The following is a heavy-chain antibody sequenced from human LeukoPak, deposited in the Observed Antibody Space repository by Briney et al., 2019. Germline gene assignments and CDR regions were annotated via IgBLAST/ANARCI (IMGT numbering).Heavy chain of an antibody. CDR2: INHSGST. D-gene: IGHD5-24*01. Sequence: SETLSLTCAVYGGSFSGYYWSWIRQPPGKGLEWIGEINHSGSTNYNPPLKSRVTISVDTSKNQFSLKLSSVTAADTAVYYCARGGRKRDGYPLGYWGQGTLVTVSS. J-gene: IGHJ4*02. CDR1: GGSFSGYY. CDR3: ARGGRKRDGYPLGY. V-gene: IGHV4-34*01.